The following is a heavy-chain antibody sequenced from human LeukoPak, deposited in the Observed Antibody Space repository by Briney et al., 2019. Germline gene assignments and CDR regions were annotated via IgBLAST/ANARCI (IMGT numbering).Heavy chain of an antibody. CDR2: IRYDGSNK. Sequence: PGGSLRLSCAASGFTFSSYGMHWVRQAPGKGLEWVAFIRYDGSNKYYADSVKGRFTISRDNSKNTLYLQMNSLRAEDTAVYYCAKDQGYYGSGSYVAFDIWGQGTMVTVSS. J-gene: IGHJ3*02. CDR1: GFTFSSYG. V-gene: IGHV3-30*02. D-gene: IGHD3-10*01. CDR3: AKDQGYYGSGSYVAFDI.